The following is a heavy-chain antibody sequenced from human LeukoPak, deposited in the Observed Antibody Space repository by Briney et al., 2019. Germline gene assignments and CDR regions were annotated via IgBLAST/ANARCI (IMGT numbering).Heavy chain of an antibody. J-gene: IGHJ3*02. CDR3: ARGGPIVVVPAAIEAFDI. Sequence: SVKVSCKASGGTFSSYAISWVRQAPGQGLEWMGGIIPIFGTANYAQEFQGRVTITADESTSTAYMELSSLRSEDTAVYYCARGGPIVVVPAAIEAFDIWGQGTMVTVSS. CDR1: GGTFSSYA. V-gene: IGHV1-69*01. CDR2: IIPIFGTA. D-gene: IGHD2-2*02.